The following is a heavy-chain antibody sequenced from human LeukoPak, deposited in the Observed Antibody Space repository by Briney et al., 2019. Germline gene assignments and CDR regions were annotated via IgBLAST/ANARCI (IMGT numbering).Heavy chain of an antibody. CDR3: ARDRYYDSNGYYRFDP. CDR2: INAGNGNT. D-gene: IGHD3-22*01. Sequence: ASVKVSCKASGYTFTNYAMHWVRQAPGQRLEWMGWINAGNGNTKYSQKFQGRGTITRDTSASTGYMDLSSLTSEDTAVYYCARDRYYDSNGYYRFDPWGQGTLVTVSS. CDR1: GYTFTNYA. J-gene: IGHJ5*02. V-gene: IGHV1-3*01.